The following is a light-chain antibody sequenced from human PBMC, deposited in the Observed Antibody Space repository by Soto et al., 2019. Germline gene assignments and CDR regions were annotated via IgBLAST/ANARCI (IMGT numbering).Light chain of an antibody. CDR2: DVR. V-gene: IGLV2-14*03. Sequence: QSALTQPASVSGSPGQSITISCTGTSSDIGAYNYVSWYQQFSGKAPKLMIYDVRNRPSGVSNRFSGSKSDNTASLTISGLQAEDEADYYCSSYTTSVTLGVFGTGTKLTVL. CDR1: SSDIGAYNY. CDR3: SSYTTSVTLGV. J-gene: IGLJ1*01.